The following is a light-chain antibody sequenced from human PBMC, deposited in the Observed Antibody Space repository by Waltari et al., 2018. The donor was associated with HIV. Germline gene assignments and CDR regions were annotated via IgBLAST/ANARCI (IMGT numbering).Light chain of an antibody. Sequence: SYELTQPPSVSVTPGQTARITCSGETLADQYVYWYHPKSGQAPGVVMYKDSERPSGISERFHGSTAETRVTVTISGVQAEAEADDDCQSVDSKDSHYVFGTGTKVTVL. V-gene: IGLV3-25*03. CDR2: KDS. CDR3: QSVDSKDSHYV. CDR1: TLADQY. J-gene: IGLJ1*01.